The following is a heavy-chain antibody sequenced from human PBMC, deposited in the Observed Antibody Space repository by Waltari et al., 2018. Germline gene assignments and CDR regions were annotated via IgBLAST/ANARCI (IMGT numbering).Heavy chain of an antibody. J-gene: IGHJ4*02. V-gene: IGHV4-61*02. CDR2: FYSSEYI. CDR1: GDSITSNSFY. D-gene: IGHD7-27*01. Sequence: QVQLQESGPGLVKPSQPLSLTCTVSGDSITSNSFYWTCVRQPAGKGLEWIGRFYSSEYINYNPSLKSRVTISRDTSKKQFFLKLTSVTAADTAFYYCAREVTKVELGRRLPHFFDSWGQGTLVTVSS. CDR3: AREVTKVELGRRLPHFFDS.